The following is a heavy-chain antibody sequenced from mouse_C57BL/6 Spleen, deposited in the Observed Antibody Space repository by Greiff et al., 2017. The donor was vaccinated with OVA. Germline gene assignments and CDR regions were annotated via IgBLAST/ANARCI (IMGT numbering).Heavy chain of an antibody. CDR3: TKVLRDPAWFAY. V-gene: IGHV14-4*01. CDR2: IDPENGDT. Sequence: EVQLQQSGAELVRPGASVKLSCTASGFNIKDDYMHWVKQRPEQGLEWIGWIDPENGDTEYASKFQGKATITADTSSNTAYLQLSSLTSEDTAVYYCTKVLRDPAWFAYWGQGTLVTVSA. J-gene: IGHJ3*01. CDR1: GFNIKDDY. D-gene: IGHD1-1*01.